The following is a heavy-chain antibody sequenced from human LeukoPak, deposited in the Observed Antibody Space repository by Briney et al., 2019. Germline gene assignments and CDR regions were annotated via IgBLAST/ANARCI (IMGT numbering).Heavy chain of an antibody. J-gene: IGHJ4*02. CDR1: GGSFSGYY. CDR2: INHSGST. V-gene: IGHV4-34*01. D-gene: IGHD3-10*01. CDR3: ARGRFVLVREEEGHIDY. Sequence: SETLSLTCAVYGGSFSGYYWSWIRQPPGKGLEWIGEINHSGSTNYNPSLKSRVTISVDTSKNQFSLKLSSVTAADTAGYYCARGRFVLVREEEGHIDYWGQGTLVTVSS.